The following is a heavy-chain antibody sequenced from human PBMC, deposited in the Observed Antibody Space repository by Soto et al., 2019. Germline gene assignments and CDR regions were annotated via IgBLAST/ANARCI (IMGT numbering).Heavy chain of an antibody. D-gene: IGHD3-3*01. CDR3: ARDQAAAHTIFGVVINWFDP. V-gene: IGHV4-38-2*02. Sequence: SETLSLTCAVSGYSISSGYYWGWIRQPPGKGLEWIGSIYHSGSTYYNPSLKSRVTISVDTSKNQFSLKLSSVTAADTAVYYCARDQAAAHTIFGVVINWFDPWGQGTLVTVSS. CDR1: GYSISSGYY. CDR2: IYHSGST. J-gene: IGHJ5*02.